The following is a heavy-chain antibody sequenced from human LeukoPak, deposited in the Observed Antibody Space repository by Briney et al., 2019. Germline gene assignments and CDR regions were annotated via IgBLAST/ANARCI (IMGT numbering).Heavy chain of an antibody. D-gene: IGHD4-23*01. V-gene: IGHV4-39*01. J-gene: IGHJ3*02. CDR1: GGSISSSSYY. CDR2: IYYSGST. Sequence: SETLSLTCTVSGGSISSSSYYWGWIRQPPGKGLEWIGSIYYSGSTYYNPSLKSRVTISVDTSKNQFSLILSSVSAADTAVYYCARLGDYGGNGDAFDIWGQGTMVTVSS. CDR3: ARLGDYGGNGDAFDI.